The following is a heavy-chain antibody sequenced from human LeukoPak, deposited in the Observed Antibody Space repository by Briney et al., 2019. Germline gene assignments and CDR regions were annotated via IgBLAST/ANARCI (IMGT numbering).Heavy chain of an antibody. Sequence: GESLKISCKGSGYSFTSYWIGWVRQMPGKGLEWMGIIYPGDSDTTYSPSFQGQVTISADKSISTAYLQWSSLKASDTAMYYCARHGNNGSGGRDYYYMDVWGKGTTVTISS. J-gene: IGHJ6*03. CDR3: ARHGNNGSGGRDYYYMDV. CDR1: GYSFTSYW. D-gene: IGHD3-10*01. CDR2: IYPGDSDT. V-gene: IGHV5-51*01.